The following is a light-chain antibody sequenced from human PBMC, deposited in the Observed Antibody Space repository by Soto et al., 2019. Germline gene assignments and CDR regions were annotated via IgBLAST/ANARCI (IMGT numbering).Light chain of an antibody. V-gene: IGKV3D-15*01. CDR3: QQYNYWPRT. CDR1: QTVGSN. Sequence: EIVMTQSPATLSVSPGERATLSCRASQTVGSNLAWYQQKRGQAPRLLIYDASTRANGIPARFSGSGSGTDFTLTISSLQSEDFALYYCQQYNYWPRTFGQGSKLEIK. CDR2: DAS. J-gene: IGKJ2*01.